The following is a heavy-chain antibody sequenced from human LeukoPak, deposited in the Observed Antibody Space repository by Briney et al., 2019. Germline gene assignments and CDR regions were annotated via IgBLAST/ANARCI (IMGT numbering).Heavy chain of an antibody. Sequence: SETLSLTCTVSGGSISSGGYYWSWIRQLPGKGLEWIGYIYYSGSTYYNPSLKSRVTISVDTSKNQFSLKLSSVTAADTAVYYCARECSSTSCYSGTNCDYWGQGTLVTVSS. D-gene: IGHD2-2*02. CDR1: GGSISSGGYY. J-gene: IGHJ4*02. V-gene: IGHV4-31*03. CDR2: IYYSGST. CDR3: ARECSSTSCYSGTNCDY.